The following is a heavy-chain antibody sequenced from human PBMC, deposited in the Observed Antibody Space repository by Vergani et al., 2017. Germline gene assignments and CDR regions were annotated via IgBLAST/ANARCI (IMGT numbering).Heavy chain of an antibody. D-gene: IGHD2-15*01. CDR3: ARLVLGYCSGGSCYGG. J-gene: IGHJ4*02. CDR2: IWYGGSNK. Sequence: QVQLVESGGGVVQPGRSLRLSCAASGFTFSSYGMHWVRQAPGKGLEWVAVIWYGGSNKYYADSVKGRFTISRDKSKNTLYLQMNSLSADDTAVYYCARLVLGYCSGGSCYGGWGQGTLVTVSS. V-gene: IGHV3-33*01. CDR1: GFTFSSYG.